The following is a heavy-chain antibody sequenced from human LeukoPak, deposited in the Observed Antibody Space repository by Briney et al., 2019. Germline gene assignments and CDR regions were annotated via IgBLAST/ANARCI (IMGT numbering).Heavy chain of an antibody. Sequence: GVLRLSCGASGFTFSSYGMHWVRQAPGKGLEWVAVIWYGGSNKYYADSVKGRFTISRDNSKNTLYLQMNSLRAEDTAVYYCAKDPTAYSSSLAPDYWGQGTLVTVSS. J-gene: IGHJ4*02. CDR2: IWYGGSNK. D-gene: IGHD6-13*01. V-gene: IGHV3-30*02. CDR1: GFTFSSYG. CDR3: AKDPTAYSSSLAPDY.